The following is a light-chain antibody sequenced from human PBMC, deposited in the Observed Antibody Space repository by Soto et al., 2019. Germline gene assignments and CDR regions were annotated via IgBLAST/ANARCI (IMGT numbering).Light chain of an antibody. V-gene: IGLV2-14*03. Sequence: QSALTQPASVSGSPGQSITISCTGTSSEVGVYNYVSWYQRHPGKAPKVMIYDVSNRPSGVSNRFSGSKSGNTASLTISGLQAEDEADFYWRSNTSNNTLGLFFGTGTKLTVL. J-gene: IGLJ1*01. CDR1: SSEVGVYNY. CDR2: DVS. CDR3: RSNTSNNTLGLF.